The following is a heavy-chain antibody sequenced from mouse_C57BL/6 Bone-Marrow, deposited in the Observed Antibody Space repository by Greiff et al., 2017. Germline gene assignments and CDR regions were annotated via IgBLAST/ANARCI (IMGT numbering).Heavy chain of an antibody. CDR1: GFSLTSYG. J-gene: IGHJ4*01. D-gene: IGHD2-1*01. Sequence: VQLQQSGPGLVQPSQSLSITCTVSGFSLTSYGVHWVRQSPGKGLEWLGVIWSGGSTDYNAAFISRLSISKDNSKSQVFFKMNSLQADDTAIYYCARKSLYYGNYGYAMDYWGQGTSVTVSS. CDR3: ARKSLYYGNYGYAMDY. V-gene: IGHV2-2*01. CDR2: IWSGGST.